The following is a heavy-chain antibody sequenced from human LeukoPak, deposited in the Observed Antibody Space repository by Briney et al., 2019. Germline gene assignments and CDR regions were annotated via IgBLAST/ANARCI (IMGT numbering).Heavy chain of an antibody. V-gene: IGHV1-3*01. CDR2: INAVNGNT. D-gene: IGHD6-19*01. CDR1: GYTFTSYA. CDR3: ARDKVDSSGSLDY. Sequence: ASVKFSCKASGYTFTSYAMPWVRQAPGQRLEWMGWINAVNGNTKYSQKFQGRFTITRDTSASTAYMELSSLRSEDTAVYYCARDKVDSSGSLDYWGQGTLVTVSS. J-gene: IGHJ4*02.